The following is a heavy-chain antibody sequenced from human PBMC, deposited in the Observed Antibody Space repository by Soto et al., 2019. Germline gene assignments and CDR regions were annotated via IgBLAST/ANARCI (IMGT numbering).Heavy chain of an antibody. J-gene: IGHJ3*01. CDR2: IYYSGST. Sequence: SETLSLTCTVSGGSISSYYWSWIRQPPGKGLEWIGYIYYSGSTNYNPSLKSRVTISVDTSKNQFSLKLSSVTAADTAVYYCASFWYYDSSGYPGVWGQGTMVTVSS. V-gene: IGHV4-59*01. D-gene: IGHD3-22*01. CDR1: GGSISSYY. CDR3: ASFWYYDSSGYPGV.